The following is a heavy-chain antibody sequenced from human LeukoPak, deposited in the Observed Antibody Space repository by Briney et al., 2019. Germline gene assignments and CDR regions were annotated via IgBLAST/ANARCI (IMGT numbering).Heavy chain of an antibody. CDR1: GGSISSYY. CDR2: IYYSGST. Sequence: PSETLSLTCTVSGGSISSYYWSWIRQPPGKGLEWIGYIYYSGSTNYNPSLKSRVTISVDTSKNQFSLKLSSVTAADTAVYYCARVGKGVGYYYYYMDVWGKGTTVTISS. V-gene: IGHV4-59*01. D-gene: IGHD3-10*01. J-gene: IGHJ6*03. CDR3: ARVGKGVGYYYYYMDV.